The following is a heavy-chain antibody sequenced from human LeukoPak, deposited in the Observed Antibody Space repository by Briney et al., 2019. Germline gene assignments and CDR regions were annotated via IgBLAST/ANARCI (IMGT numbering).Heavy chain of an antibody. D-gene: IGHD3-3*01. CDR3: AKDRPRNFWSDY. CDR1: GFTFSSYA. Sequence: GGSLRLSCAVSGFTFSSYALSWVRQAPGKGLEWVSTISGSGGSTYYADSVKGRFTISRDNSKNTLYLQMNSLRAEDTAVYYCAKDRPRNFWSDYWGQGTLVTVSS. CDR2: ISGSGGST. J-gene: IGHJ4*02. V-gene: IGHV3-23*01.